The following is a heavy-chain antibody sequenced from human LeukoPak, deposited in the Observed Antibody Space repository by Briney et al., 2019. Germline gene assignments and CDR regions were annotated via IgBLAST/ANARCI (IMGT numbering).Heavy chain of an antibody. CDR1: GFSFSLYG. D-gene: IGHD4-17*01. J-gene: IGHJ5*02. Sequence: GRSLRHSCAATGFSFSLYGMHWVGPAPGKGLEWVAVISFDGNDKFYPDSVKGRSPISRHNSKSKLYLAMTSLRPEDTSVYYCAGLSDYGDDNNICLAPWGQGALVTVSS. CDR2: ISFDGNDK. CDR3: AGLSDYGDDNNICLAP. V-gene: IGHV3-30*03.